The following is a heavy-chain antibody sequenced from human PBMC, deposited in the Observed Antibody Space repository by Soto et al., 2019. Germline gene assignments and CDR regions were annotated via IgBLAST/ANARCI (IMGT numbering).Heavy chain of an antibody. V-gene: IGHV1-2*04. CDR3: ALSVTAIAGINY. J-gene: IGHJ4*02. Sequence: ASVKVSCKASGYTFTRYYIHWVRRAPGQGLEWMGWINPNSGGTNYAQKFQGWVTMTRDTSISTAYMELSRLRSDDTAVYYCALSVTAIAGINYWGQGTLVTVSS. CDR1: GYTFTRYY. CDR2: INPNSGGT. D-gene: IGHD2-21*02.